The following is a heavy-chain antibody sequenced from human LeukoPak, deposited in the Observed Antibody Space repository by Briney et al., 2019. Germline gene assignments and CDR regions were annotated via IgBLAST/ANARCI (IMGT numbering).Heavy chain of an antibody. Sequence: GTSVKISCTASGYTFSNFDINWVRQATGQGLEWMGGIIPIFGTANYAQKFQGRVTITADESTSTAYMELSSLRSEDTAVYYCARDPGGYSYGLRFDPWGQGTLVTVSS. J-gene: IGHJ5*02. V-gene: IGHV1-69*13. CDR3: ARDPGGYSYGLRFDP. CDR2: IIPIFGTA. CDR1: GYTFSNFD. D-gene: IGHD5-18*01.